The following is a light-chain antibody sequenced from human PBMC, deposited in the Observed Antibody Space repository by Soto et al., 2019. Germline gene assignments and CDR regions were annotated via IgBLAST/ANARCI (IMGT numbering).Light chain of an antibody. CDR2: DAS. V-gene: IGKV3-20*01. CDR3: QQYGSSLPRT. Sequence: EIVMTQSPATVSVSPGERATLSCRASHSVSSNVAWYQKKPGQAPRLLIYDASSRATDIPDRFSGSGSGTDYNLTISKLEPEDCAVYYCQQYGSSLPRTLGQGTKVETK. J-gene: IGKJ1*01. CDR1: HSVSSN.